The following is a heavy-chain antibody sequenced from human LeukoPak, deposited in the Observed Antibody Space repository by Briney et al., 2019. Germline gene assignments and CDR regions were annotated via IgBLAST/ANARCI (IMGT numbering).Heavy chain of an antibody. CDR3: AREGIAAAEAAIDY. V-gene: IGHV3-7*01. D-gene: IGHD6-13*01. CDR2: IKHDGSEK. J-gene: IGHJ4*02. CDR1: GFTFSNYW. Sequence: GGSLRLSCEASGFTFSNYWMSWVRQAPGKGLEWVANIKHDGSEKYYVDSVKGRFTISRDNGKNSLYVQMSSLSVEDTAVYYCAREGIAAAEAAIDYWGQGTLVTVSS.